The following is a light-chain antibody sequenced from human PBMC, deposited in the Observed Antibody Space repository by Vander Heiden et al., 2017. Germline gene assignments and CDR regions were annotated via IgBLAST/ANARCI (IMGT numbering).Light chain of an antibody. CDR2: KAS. CDR3: QQYNSWT. CDR1: QSISNW. J-gene: IGKJ1*01. V-gene: IGKV1-5*03. Sequence: DIQMTKSPSTLSASVGDRVTITCRASQSISNWLAWYQQKPGKAPKLLIYKASSLESGVPSRFSGSGSGTEFTLTISSLQPDDFATYYCQQYNSWTFGQGTKVEI.